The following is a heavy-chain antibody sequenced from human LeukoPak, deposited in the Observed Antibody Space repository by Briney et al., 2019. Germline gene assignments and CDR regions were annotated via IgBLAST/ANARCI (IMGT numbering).Heavy chain of an antibody. CDR1: KFTFSNYA. CDR2: ISGSGDST. V-gene: IGHV3-23*01. J-gene: IGHJ3*02. Sequence: GGSLRLSCAASKFTFSNYAMSWVRQAPGKGLEWVSAISGSGDSTYYADSVKGRFTISRDNSKNTLYLQMNSLRAEDTAVYYCSKGGVVHAFDIWGQGTMVTVSS. D-gene: IGHD2-15*01. CDR3: SKGGVVHAFDI.